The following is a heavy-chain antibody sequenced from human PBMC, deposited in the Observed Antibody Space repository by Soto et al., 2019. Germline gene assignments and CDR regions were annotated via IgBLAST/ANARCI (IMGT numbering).Heavy chain of an antibody. CDR1: GFTFGDYA. J-gene: IGHJ5*02. CDR3: TRAGRDAAPVWFDP. D-gene: IGHD2-15*01. CDR2: IRSKAYGGTT. V-gene: IGHV3-49*03. Sequence: GGSLRLSCTASGFTFGDYAMSWFRQAPGKGLEWVGFIRSKAYGGTTEYAASVKGSFTISRDDSKSIAYLQMNSLKTEDTAVYYCTRAGRDAAPVWFDPWGQGTLVTVSS.